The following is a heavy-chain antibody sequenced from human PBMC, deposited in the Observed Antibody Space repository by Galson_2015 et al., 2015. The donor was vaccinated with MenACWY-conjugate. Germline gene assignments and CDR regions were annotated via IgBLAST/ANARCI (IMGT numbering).Heavy chain of an antibody. Sequence: AILSLTCTVSGGSISSHYWSWLRPPAGEGVEWIAYIRDTGSLQDNPSLKSRVTMSADKSNNQFSLSLISVTAADTAVYYCARIPSWGSSFVYFDYWGQGILVAVSS. CDR1: GGSISSHY. V-gene: IGHV4-59*08. CDR3: ARIPSWGSSFVYFDY. CDR2: IRDTGSL. D-gene: IGHD7-27*01. J-gene: IGHJ4*02.